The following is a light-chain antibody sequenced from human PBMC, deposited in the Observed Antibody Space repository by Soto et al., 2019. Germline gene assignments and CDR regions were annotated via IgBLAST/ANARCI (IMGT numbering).Light chain of an antibody. V-gene: IGKV1-39*01. CDR3: QQSYSTPLT. CDR1: QSISSY. Sequence: DIQITQSPSTLSASVGYRFTITCLASQSISSYLNWYQQKPGKDPKLLIYAASSLQSGVQSRFSGSGSGTDFTLTISSLQPEDFATYYCQQSYSTPLTFGGGTTGDIK. J-gene: IGKJ4*01. CDR2: AAS.